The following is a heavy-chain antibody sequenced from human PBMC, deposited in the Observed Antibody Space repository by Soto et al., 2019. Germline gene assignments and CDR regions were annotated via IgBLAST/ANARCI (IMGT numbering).Heavy chain of an antibody. CDR2: ISGNGGST. V-gene: IGHV3-23*01. CDR3: AKDRRWWELPYYFDY. CDR1: GFTFSSYA. Sequence: EVQLLESGGGLVQPGGSLRLSCAASGFTFSSYAMSWVRQAPGKGLEWVSAISGNGGSTYYADSVKGRFTISRDNSKNTLYLQMNSLRAEDTAVYYCAKDRRWWELPYYFDYWGQGTLFTVSS. D-gene: IGHD1-26*01. J-gene: IGHJ4*02.